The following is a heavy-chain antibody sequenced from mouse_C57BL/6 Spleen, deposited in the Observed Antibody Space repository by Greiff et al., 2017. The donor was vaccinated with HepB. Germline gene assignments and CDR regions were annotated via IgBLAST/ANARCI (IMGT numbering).Heavy chain of an antibody. J-gene: IGHJ4*01. Sequence: VQLQQPGAELVRPGSSVKLSCKASGYSFTGYYMNWVKQSPEKSLEWIGEINPSTGGTTYNQKFKAKATLTVDKSSSTAYMQLKSLTSEDSAVYYCARPSTAQATIYAMDYWGQGTSVTVSS. D-gene: IGHD3-2*02. V-gene: IGHV1-42*01. CDR3: ARPSTAQATIYAMDY. CDR2: INPSTGGT. CDR1: GYSFTGYY.